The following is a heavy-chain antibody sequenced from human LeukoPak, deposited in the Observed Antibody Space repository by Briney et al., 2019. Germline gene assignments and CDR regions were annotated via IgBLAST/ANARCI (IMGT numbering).Heavy chain of an antibody. D-gene: IGHD6-13*01. CDR1: GYSFTSYW. CDR3: ARQILYSSSWYYWFDP. J-gene: IGHJ5*02. Sequence: GGSLKISCKGSGYSFTSYWIGWVRQMPGKGLEWMGIIYPGDSDTRYSPSFQGQVTISADKSISTAYLQWSSLKASDTAMYYCARQILYSSSWYYWFDPWGQGTLVTVSS. V-gene: IGHV5-51*01. CDR2: IYPGDSDT.